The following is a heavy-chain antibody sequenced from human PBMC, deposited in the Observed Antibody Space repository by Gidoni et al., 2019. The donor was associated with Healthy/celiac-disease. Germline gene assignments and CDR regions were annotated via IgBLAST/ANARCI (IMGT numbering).Heavy chain of an antibody. D-gene: IGHD3-3*01. V-gene: IGHV4-39*01. Sequence: LQLQESGPGLVKPSETLSLTCTVSGGSISSSSSYWGWIRQPPGKGLEWIGSIYYSGSTYYNPSLKSRVTIAVDTSKNQFSLKLSSVTAADTAGYYCASNPSKICGVVWSLYGMDVWGQGTTVTVS. CDR2: IYYSGST. CDR1: GGSISSSSSY. CDR3: ASNPSKICGVVWSLYGMDV. J-gene: IGHJ6*02.